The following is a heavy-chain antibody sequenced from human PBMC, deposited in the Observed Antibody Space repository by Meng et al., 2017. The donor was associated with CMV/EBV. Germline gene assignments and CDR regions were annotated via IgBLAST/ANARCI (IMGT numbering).Heavy chain of an antibody. CDR1: VFTFTCYA. J-gene: IGHJ4*02. CDR2: ISYDGSNK. CDR3: ARVGGIAAADSFDY. Sequence: VLLVGAGGVLVPHRRFLRLSCSASVFTFTCYAMHWVRQAPGKGLEWVAVISYDGSNKYYADSVKGRFTISRDNSKNTLYLQMNSLRAEDTAVYYCARVGGIAAADSFDYWGQGTLVTVSS. D-gene: IGHD6-13*01. V-gene: IGHV3-30-3*01.